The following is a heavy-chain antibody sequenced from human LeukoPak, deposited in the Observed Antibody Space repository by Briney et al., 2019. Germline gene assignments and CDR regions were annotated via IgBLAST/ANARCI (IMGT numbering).Heavy chain of an antibody. Sequence: GGSLRLSCAASGFTFSSFVMHWVRQAPGKGLEWVSSISSSSSYIYYADSVKGRFTISRDNAKNSLYLQMNSLRAEDTAVYYCARGYCGGDCYDAFDIWGQGTMVTVSS. J-gene: IGHJ3*02. CDR2: ISSSSSYI. V-gene: IGHV3-21*01. D-gene: IGHD2-21*02. CDR3: ARGYCGGDCYDAFDI. CDR1: GFTFSSFV.